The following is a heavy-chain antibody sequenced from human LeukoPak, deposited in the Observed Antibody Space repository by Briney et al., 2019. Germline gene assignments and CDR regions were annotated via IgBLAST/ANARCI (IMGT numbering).Heavy chain of an antibody. Sequence: SETLSLTCTVSGGPISSGGYYWTWIRQHPGKGLEWIGYISYSGSTNYNPSLKGRITISLDTSKNQFSLQLSSVTAADTAVYYCARDYYRGNPGYYFDNWGQGTLVTVSP. CDR3: ARDYYRGNPGYYFDN. D-gene: IGHD4-23*01. CDR1: GGPISSGGYY. CDR2: ISYSGST. J-gene: IGHJ4*02. V-gene: IGHV4-31*03.